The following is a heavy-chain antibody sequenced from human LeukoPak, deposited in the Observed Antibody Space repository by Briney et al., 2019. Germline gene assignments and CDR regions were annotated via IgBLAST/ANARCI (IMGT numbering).Heavy chain of an antibody. D-gene: IGHD6-13*01. J-gene: IGHJ4*02. CDR3: VRWDYSSSSPDY. CDR2: IYYSGST. V-gene: IGHV4-59*08. Sequence: SETLSLTCTVSGGSISSYYRSWVRQPPGKGLEWIGYIYYSGSTNYNPSLKSRVTISVDTSKNQFSLKLSSVTAADTAVYYCVRWDYSSSSPDYWGQGTLVTVSS. CDR1: GGSISSYY.